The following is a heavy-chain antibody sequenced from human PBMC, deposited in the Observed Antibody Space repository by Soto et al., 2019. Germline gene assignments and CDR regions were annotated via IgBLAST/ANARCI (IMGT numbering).Heavy chain of an antibody. Sequence: ASVKVSCKASGYTFTSYGISWVRQAPGQGLEWMGWISAYNGKTNYAQKLQGRVTMTTDTSTSTAYMELRSLRSDDTAVYYCARDLGFRAAAGTVDYWGQGTLVTVSS. CDR3: ARDLGFRAAAGTVDY. CDR2: ISAYNGKT. J-gene: IGHJ4*02. D-gene: IGHD6-13*01. CDR1: GYTFTSYG. V-gene: IGHV1-18*01.